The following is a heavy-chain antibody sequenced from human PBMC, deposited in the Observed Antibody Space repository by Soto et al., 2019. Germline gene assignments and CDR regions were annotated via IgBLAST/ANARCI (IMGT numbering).Heavy chain of an antibody. CDR3: ARGSYRAFDY. J-gene: IGHJ4*02. D-gene: IGHD4-4*01. CDR1: EFSVSSNY. CDR2: IYSGGAT. Sequence: GSLRLSCAVSEFSVSSNYLNWVRQAPGKGLEWVSGIYSGGATYYADSVKGRFTVSRDNSKNTLYLQMNSLRVEDTAVYYCARGSYRAFDYWGLGTLVTVSS. V-gene: IGHV3-53*01.